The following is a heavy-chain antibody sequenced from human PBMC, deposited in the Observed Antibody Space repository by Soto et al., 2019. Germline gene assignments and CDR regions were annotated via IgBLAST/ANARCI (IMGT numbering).Heavy chain of an antibody. CDR1: EFTFSNYA. J-gene: IGHJ4*02. D-gene: IGHD3-22*01. CDR2: ISYGGGTT. CDR3: AKNPGYYYDSTGYHFDY. Sequence: PGVSLRLSCADPEFTFSNYAMSWVHQAPGKGLEWVSAISYGGGTTYYADSVKDRFTISRDNSKNTLYLQMNSLRAEDTAVYYCAKNPGYYYDSTGYHFDYWGQGTLVTVSS. V-gene: IGHV3-23*01.